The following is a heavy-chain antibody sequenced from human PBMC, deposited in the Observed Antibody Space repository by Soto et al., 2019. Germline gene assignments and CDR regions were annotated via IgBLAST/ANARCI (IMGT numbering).Heavy chain of an antibody. V-gene: IGHV1-58*01. CDR1: GFTFTNSA. J-gene: IGHJ4*02. CDR2: IDPDGGST. D-gene: IGHD3-3*01. CDR3: ASLIGVDTLRDY. Sequence: SVKGSRKAAGFTFTNSAVQWVRQARGQRLEWIGWIDPDGGSTSYAQKFQGRVTMTTDTSTSTVYVELSSLRSEDTAVYYCASLIGVDTLRDYWGQGTLVTVSS.